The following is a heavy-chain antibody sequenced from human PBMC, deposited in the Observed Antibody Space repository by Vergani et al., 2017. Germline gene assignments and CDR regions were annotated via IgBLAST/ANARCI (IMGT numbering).Heavy chain of an antibody. J-gene: IGHJ3*02. D-gene: IGHD2-2*01. CDR2: MNPNSGNK. CDR3: ATYCSSTSCHQRSAFDI. CDR1: GYTFTSYD. V-gene: IGHV1-8*02. Sequence: QVQLVQSGAEVKKPGASVKVSCKASGYTFTSYDINWVRQATGQGLEWMGWMNPNSGNKGYAQKFQGRVTMTRNTSISTAYMELSSLRSEDTAVYYCATYCSSTSCHQRSAFDIWGQGTMVTVSS.